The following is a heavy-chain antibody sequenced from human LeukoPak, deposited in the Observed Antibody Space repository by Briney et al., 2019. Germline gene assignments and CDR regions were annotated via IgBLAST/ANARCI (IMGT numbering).Heavy chain of an antibody. Sequence: GASVKVSCKTSGYTFTKYLIYWVRQAPGQGREWVGTINTHGDATNYAPRLQGRLTLTQDTSTSTVYMELRGLTPDDTAVYYCARPLFCAFDNCGYWLDPWGPGTLVTVSS. J-gene: IGHJ5*02. CDR1: GYTFTKYL. V-gene: IGHV1-46*01. D-gene: IGHD1-20*01. CDR2: INTHGDAT. CDR3: ARPLFCAFDNCGYWLDP.